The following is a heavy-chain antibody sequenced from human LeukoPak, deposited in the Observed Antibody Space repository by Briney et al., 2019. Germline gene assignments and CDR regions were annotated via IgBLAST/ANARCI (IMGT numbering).Heavy chain of an antibody. J-gene: IGHJ6*02. V-gene: IGHV3-30-3*01. D-gene: IGHD3-3*01. Sequence: PGGSLRLSCAASGFTFSSYAMHWVRQAPGKGLEWVAVISYDGSNKYYADSVKGRFTISRDNSKNTLYLQMNSLRAEDTAVYYCASGEQSYGMDVWGQGTTVTVSS. CDR1: GFTFSSYA. CDR2: ISYDGSNK. CDR3: ASGEQSYGMDV.